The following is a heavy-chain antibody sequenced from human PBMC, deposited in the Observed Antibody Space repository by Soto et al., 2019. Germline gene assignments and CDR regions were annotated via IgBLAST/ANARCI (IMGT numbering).Heavy chain of an antibody. CDR1: GFTFSSYA. D-gene: IGHD2-2*01. J-gene: IGHJ5*02. V-gene: IGHV3-30-3*01. CDR3: AREAGGRYCSSTSCPGWFDP. Sequence: QVQLVESGGGVVQPGRSLRLSCAASGFTFSSYAMHWVRQAPGKGLEWVAVISYDGSNKYYADSVKGRFTISRDNSKNPLYLQMNSLRAEDTAVYYCAREAGGRYCSSTSCPGWFDPWGQGTLVTVSS. CDR2: ISYDGSNK.